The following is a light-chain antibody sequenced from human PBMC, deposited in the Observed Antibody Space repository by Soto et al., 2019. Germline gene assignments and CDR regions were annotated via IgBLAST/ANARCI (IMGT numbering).Light chain of an antibody. Sequence: DIVLTQSPGTLSLSPGERATISCRDSQSVSSSYLAWYQQKPGQAPRLLIYGASSRATGIPDRFSGSGSGTDFTLTIIRLEPEDFAVYYCQQYGSSPLTFGGGTKVDIK. CDR2: GAS. V-gene: IGKV3-20*01. CDR1: QSVSSSY. CDR3: QQYGSSPLT. J-gene: IGKJ4*01.